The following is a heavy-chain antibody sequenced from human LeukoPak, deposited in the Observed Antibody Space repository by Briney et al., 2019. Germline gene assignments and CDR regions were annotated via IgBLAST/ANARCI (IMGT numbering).Heavy chain of an antibody. CDR3: AREVYGSGSYYNLYYYYYYYMDV. J-gene: IGHJ6*03. CDR2: ISSSSTI. D-gene: IGHD3-10*01. Sequence: PGGSLRLSCAASGFTFSSYSMNWVRQAPGKGLEWVSYISSSSTIYYADSVKGRFTISRDNAKNSLYLQMNSLRAEDTAVYYCAREVYGSGSYYNLYYYYYYYMDVWGKGTTVTVSS. V-gene: IGHV3-48*04. CDR1: GFTFSSYS.